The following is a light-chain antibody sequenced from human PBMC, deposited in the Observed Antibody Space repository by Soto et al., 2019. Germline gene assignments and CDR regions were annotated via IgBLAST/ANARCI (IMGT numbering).Light chain of an antibody. Sequence: DIQMTQSPSTLSASVGDRVTITCRASQSISNWLAWYQHKPGKAPKLLIYKTSNLENGVPSRFSGSGSGTEFPLTLSSLQPDDFATYYCQQRATFGQGTKVEIK. CDR3: QQRAT. CDR2: KTS. J-gene: IGKJ1*01. V-gene: IGKV1-5*03. CDR1: QSISNW.